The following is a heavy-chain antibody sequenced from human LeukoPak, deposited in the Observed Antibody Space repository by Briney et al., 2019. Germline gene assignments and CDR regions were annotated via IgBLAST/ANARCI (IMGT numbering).Heavy chain of an antibody. J-gene: IGHJ3*02. CDR1: GGSISSSSYY. CDR2: IYYSGST. CDR3: ARPAENDAFDI. Sequence: SETLSLTCTVSGGSISSSSYYWGWIRQPPGKGLEWIGSIYYSGSTYYNPSLKSRVTISVDTSKNQFSLKLSSVTAADTAVYYCARPAENDAFDIWGQGTMVAVSS. V-gene: IGHV4-39*01.